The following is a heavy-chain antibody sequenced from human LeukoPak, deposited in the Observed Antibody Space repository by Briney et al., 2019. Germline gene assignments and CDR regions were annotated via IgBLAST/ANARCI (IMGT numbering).Heavy chain of an antibody. CDR1: GFTLSSYE. Sequence: GGSLRPSCAASGFTLSSYEMSWVRQAPGKGLEWVSYISRVGTTIYYADSVKGRDTISRDNAKNSLYLQMNSLRAEDTAVYYCAREGGAYWGQGTLVTVSS. D-gene: IGHD1-26*01. V-gene: IGHV3-48*03. J-gene: IGHJ4*02. CDR2: ISRVGTTI. CDR3: AREGGAY.